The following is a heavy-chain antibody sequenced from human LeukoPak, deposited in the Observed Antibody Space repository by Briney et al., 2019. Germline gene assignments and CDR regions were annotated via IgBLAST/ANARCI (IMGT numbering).Heavy chain of an antibody. V-gene: IGHV1-18*01. J-gene: IGHJ4*02. CDR3: ARQSLTVTKDYFDY. Sequence: ASVKVSCKASGYTFTSYGISWVRQAPGPVLEWMGWISAYNGNTNYAQKLQGRVTMTTDTSTSTAYMELRSLRSDDTAVYYCARQSLTVTKDYFDYWGQGTLVTVSS. D-gene: IGHD4-17*01. CDR2: ISAYNGNT. CDR1: GYTFTSYG.